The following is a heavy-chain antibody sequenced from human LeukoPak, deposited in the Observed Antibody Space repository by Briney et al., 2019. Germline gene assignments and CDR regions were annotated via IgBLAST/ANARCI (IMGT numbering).Heavy chain of an antibody. Sequence: GESQKISCKGSGYSFTSYWNGWVRQMPGKGLEWMGIIYPGDSDTSYSPSFQGQVTISADKSISTAYLQWSSLKASDTAMYYCARRDPYNWNEFDYWGQGTLVTVSS. CDR3: ARRDPYNWNEFDY. D-gene: IGHD1-20*01. CDR2: IYPGDSDT. CDR1: GYSFTSYW. V-gene: IGHV5-51*01. J-gene: IGHJ4*02.